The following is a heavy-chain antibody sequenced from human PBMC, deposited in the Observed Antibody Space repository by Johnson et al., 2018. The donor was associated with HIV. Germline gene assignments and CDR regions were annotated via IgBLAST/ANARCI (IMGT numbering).Heavy chain of an antibody. Sequence: VQLVESGGGLVQPGGSLRLSCAASGFTFSNAWMSWVRQAPGKGLEWVGRIKSKTDGGATDSAAHVNGRFTISRHYSKNMLYLQINSLKTEDTAVYYCTTDPWWNGYHAFDIWGQGTMVTVSS. CDR2: IKSKTDGGAT. D-gene: IGHD1-1*01. J-gene: IGHJ3*02. CDR1: GFTFSNAW. CDR3: TTDPWWNGYHAFDI. V-gene: IGHV3-15*01.